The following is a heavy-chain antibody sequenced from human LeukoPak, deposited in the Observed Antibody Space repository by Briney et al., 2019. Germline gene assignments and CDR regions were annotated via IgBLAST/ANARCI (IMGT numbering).Heavy chain of an antibody. V-gene: IGHV3-23*01. CDR3: AKAGDIVVVPAVGGVYNWFDP. CDR1: GFTFSSYA. CDR2: ISGSGGST. J-gene: IGHJ5*02. Sequence: GGSLRLSCAASGFTFSSYAMSWVRQAPGKGLGWVSAISGSGGSTYYADSVKGRFTISRDNSKNTLYLQMNSLRAEDTAVYYCAKAGDIVVVPAVGGVYNWFDPWGQGTLVTVSS. D-gene: IGHD2-2*01.